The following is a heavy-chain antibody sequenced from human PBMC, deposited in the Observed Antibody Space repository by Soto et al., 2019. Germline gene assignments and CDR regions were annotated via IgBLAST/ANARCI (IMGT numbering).Heavy chain of an antibody. CDR2: INPSGGST. D-gene: IGHD6-19*01. V-gene: IGHV1-46*01. Sequence: ASVKVSCKASGYTFTSYYMHWVRQAPGQGLERMGIINPSGGSTSYAQKLQGRVTMTRDTSTSTVYMEQSSLRSEDTAVYYCARDLKAVAGIAYYYYYGMDVWGQGTTVTVSS. CDR3: ARDLKAVAGIAYYYYYGMDV. J-gene: IGHJ6*02. CDR1: GYTFTSYY.